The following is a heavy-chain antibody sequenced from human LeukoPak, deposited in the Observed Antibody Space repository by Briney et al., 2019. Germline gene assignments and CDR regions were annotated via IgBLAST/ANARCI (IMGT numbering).Heavy chain of an antibody. CDR2: INHSGST. J-gene: IGHJ4*02. CDR3: ARERTSPIAATDY. V-gene: IGHV4-34*01. CDR1: GGSFSGYY. Sequence: SETLSLTCAVYGGSFSGYYWSWIRRPPGKGLEWIGEINHSGSTNYNPSLKSRVTISVDTSKNQFSLKLSSVTAADTAVYYCARERTSPIAATDYWGQGTLVTVSS. D-gene: IGHD6-25*01.